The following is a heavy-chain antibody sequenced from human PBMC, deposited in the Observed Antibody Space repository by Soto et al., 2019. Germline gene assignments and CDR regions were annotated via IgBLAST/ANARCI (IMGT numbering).Heavy chain of an antibody. CDR3: ARGDITIFGVATPSNWFDP. D-gene: IGHD3-3*01. Sequence: QVQLVQSGAEVKKPGFSVKVSCKASGGTFSSYAISWVRQAPGQGLEWMGGIIPIFGTANYAQKFQGRVKITADKSTSTAYMELSSLKSEDTAVYYCARGDITIFGVATPSNWFDPWGQGTLVTVSS. CDR2: IIPIFGTA. J-gene: IGHJ5*02. V-gene: IGHV1-69*06. CDR1: GGTFSSYA.